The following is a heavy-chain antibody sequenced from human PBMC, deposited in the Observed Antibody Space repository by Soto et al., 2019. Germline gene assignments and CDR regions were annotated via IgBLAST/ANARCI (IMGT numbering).Heavy chain of an antibody. Sequence: PSETLSLTCTISGVSISGFYWGWIRQPPGKGLEWIGNIYYSGSANYDPSLRSRVTISLNTSKNQFSLNLNSVTAADTAIYYCARWTYCGGYLFDYWGQGTLVTVSS. CDR2: IYYSGSA. D-gene: IGHD2-21*01. CDR3: ARWTYCGGYLFDY. CDR1: GVSISGFY. J-gene: IGHJ4*02. V-gene: IGHV4-59*01.